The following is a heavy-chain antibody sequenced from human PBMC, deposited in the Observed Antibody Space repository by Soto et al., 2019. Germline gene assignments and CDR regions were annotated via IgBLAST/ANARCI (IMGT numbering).Heavy chain of an antibody. CDR3: ARDDYYYSSGYRYYYYGMDV. Sequence: EVQLVESGGGLVQPGGSLRLSCAASGFTFSSYSMNWVRQAPGKGLEWVSYISSSSSTIYYADSVKGRFTISRDNANNSLYLQMNSLRDEDTAVYYCARDDYYYSSGYRYYYYGMDVWGQGTTVTVSS. J-gene: IGHJ6*02. CDR2: ISSSSSTI. V-gene: IGHV3-48*02. D-gene: IGHD3-22*01. CDR1: GFTFSSYS.